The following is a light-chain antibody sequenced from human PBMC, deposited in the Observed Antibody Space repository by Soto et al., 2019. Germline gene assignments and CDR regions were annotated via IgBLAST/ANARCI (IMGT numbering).Light chain of an antibody. Sequence: QSALTQPASVSGSPGQSITISCTGTSSNVGSYILVSWYQQHPGKAPKLMIYEASKRPSGVSNRFSGSKSGNTASLTISGLQAEDEADYSCCSYAGSSTYVFGGGTKLTVL. CDR2: EAS. J-gene: IGLJ2*01. V-gene: IGLV2-23*01. CDR1: SSNVGSYIL. CDR3: CSYAGSSTYV.